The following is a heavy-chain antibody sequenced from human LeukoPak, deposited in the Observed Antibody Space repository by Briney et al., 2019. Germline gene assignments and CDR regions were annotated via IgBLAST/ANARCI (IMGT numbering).Heavy chain of an antibody. D-gene: IGHD2-15*01. Sequence: GESLRLSCAASGFTFSSYSMNWVRQAPGKGLEWVSSISRGSSYIYYADSVKGRFTISRDNAKNSLYLQMNSLRAEDTAVYYCARYCSGGSCYGDDYWGQGTLVTASS. CDR3: ARYCSGGSCYGDDY. J-gene: IGHJ4*02. V-gene: IGHV3-21*01. CDR2: ISRGSSYI. CDR1: GFTFSSYS.